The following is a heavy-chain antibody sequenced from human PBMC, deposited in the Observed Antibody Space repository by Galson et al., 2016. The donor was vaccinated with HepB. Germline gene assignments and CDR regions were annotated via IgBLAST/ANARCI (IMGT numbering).Heavy chain of an antibody. D-gene: IGHD3-10*01. CDR3: ARAVMLGRGMDV. CDR2: TFYRSTWEN. J-gene: IGHJ6*02. Sequence: CAISGDSVYNNAAAWVWIRQSPSRGVEWLGRTFYRSTWENHYAGSVKNRITISPDTSRSQFSLHLKSVTPEDTAVYFCARAVMLGRGMDVWGQGTTVTVSS. CDR1: GDSVYNNAAA. V-gene: IGHV6-1*01.